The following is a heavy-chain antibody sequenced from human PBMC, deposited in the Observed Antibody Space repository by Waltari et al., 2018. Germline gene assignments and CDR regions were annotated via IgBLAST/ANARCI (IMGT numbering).Heavy chain of an antibody. J-gene: IGHJ5*02. CDR2: ITTNTENP. D-gene: IGHD2-2*01. V-gene: IGHV7-4-1*02. CDR3: AREVVPAAKIVVNWFDP. Sequence: QVQLVQSGSEWKKPGASVKVSCKAYGYSFTNYAINWVRQAPGQGLELMGWITTNTENPTYTQGSTRRFVVSLDTSVSTAYLQINDLKAEDTAIYYCAREVVPAAKIVVNWFDPWGQGTQVTVSS. CDR1: GYSFTNYA.